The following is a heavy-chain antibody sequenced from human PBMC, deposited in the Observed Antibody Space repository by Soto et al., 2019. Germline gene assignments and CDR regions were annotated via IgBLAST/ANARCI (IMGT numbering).Heavy chain of an antibody. CDR3: ARVQGRIRGVLFTRYYYGMDV. CDR1: GGSVSSGSYY. V-gene: IGHV4-61*01. D-gene: IGHD3-10*01. CDR2: IYYSGST. J-gene: IGHJ6*02. Sequence: PSETLSLTCTVSGGSVSSGSYYWSWIRQPPGKGLEWIGYIYYSGSTNYNPSLKSRVTISVDTSKNQFSLKLSSVTAADTAVYYCARVQGRIRGVLFTRYYYGMDVWGQGTTVTVPS.